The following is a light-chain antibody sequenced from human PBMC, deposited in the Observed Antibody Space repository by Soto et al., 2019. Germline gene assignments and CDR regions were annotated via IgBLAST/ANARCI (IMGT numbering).Light chain of an antibody. CDR2: KAS. CDR3: QHYNNSEA. Sequence: DIQMTQSPSTLSASVGDRVTITCRASQTISSWLAWYQQKPGKAPKLLIYKASTLKSGVPSRFSGSGSGTEFTLTISSLQPDDFATYYCQHYNNSEAFGQGTKVDIK. V-gene: IGKV1-5*03. J-gene: IGKJ1*01. CDR1: QTISSW.